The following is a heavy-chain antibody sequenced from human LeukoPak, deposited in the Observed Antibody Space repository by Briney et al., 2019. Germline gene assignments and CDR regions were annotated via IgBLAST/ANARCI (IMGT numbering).Heavy chain of an antibody. CDR3: AKVRCSTSCYFDY. D-gene: IGHD2-2*01. CDR2: ISWNSGSI. Sequence: GGSLRLSCAASGFTFDDYAMHWVRQAPGKGLEWVSGISWNSGSIGYADSVKGRFTISRDNAKNSLYLQMNSLSAEDTALYYCAKVRCSTSCYFDYWGQGTLVTVSS. CDR1: GFTFDDYA. V-gene: IGHV3-9*01. J-gene: IGHJ4*02.